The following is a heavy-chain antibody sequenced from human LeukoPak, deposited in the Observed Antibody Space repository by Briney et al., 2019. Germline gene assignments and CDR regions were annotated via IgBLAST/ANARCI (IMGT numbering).Heavy chain of an antibody. CDR2: ITPNNGGT. CDR1: GYTFTDYY. Sequence: ASVKVSCKASGYTFTDYYMHWVRQAPGQGFEWMGRITPNNGGTNYAQKFQSRVTMTRDTSISTAYMELSRLRSDDTAVYYCAREIGGATSFDYWGQGALVTVSS. J-gene: IGHJ4*02. V-gene: IGHV1-2*06. CDR3: AREIGGATSFDY. D-gene: IGHD1-26*01.